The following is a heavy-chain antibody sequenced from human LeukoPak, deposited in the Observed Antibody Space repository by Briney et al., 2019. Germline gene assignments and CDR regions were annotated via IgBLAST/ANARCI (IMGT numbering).Heavy chain of an antibody. CDR1: GFTFSSYE. CDR3: ATDLNSGSYSPDRYGMDV. Sequence: PGGSLRLSCAASGFTFSSYEMNWVRQAPGKGLEWVSYISSSGSTIYYADSVKGRFTISRDNAKNSLYLQMNSLRAEDTAVYYCATDLNSGSYSPDRYGMDVWGQGTTVTVSS. D-gene: IGHD1-26*01. V-gene: IGHV3-48*03. CDR2: ISSSGSTI. J-gene: IGHJ6*02.